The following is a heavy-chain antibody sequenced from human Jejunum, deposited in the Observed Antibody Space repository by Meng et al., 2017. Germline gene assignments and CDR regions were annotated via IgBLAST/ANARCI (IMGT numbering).Heavy chain of an antibody. J-gene: IGHJ4*02. V-gene: IGHV3-15*01. CDR1: GFTLSNAW. Sequence: GESLKISCTASGFTLSNAWISWVRQAPGQGLEWLGRIKSRTDGGTTEYAAPVKGRFTISRDDSKNTLYLQMIGLKTEDTAIYYCTTPNTKVSGDYYFDHWGQGTLVTVSS. D-gene: IGHD4-17*01. CDR3: TTPNTKVSGDYYFDH. CDR2: IKSRTDGGTT.